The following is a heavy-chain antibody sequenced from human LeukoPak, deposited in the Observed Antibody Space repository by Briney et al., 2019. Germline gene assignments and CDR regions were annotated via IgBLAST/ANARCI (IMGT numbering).Heavy chain of an antibody. CDR2: ISSSTNYT. V-gene: IGHV3-21*01. CDR3: AKDWGSTGSCQYYYYMDV. Sequence: GGSLRLSCAASGFSLSSYSMNWVRQAPGKGLEWVSSISSSTNYTYYADSLKGRFAISRDSARNSLYLQMDRLRVEDTAAYYCAKDWGSTGSCQYYYYMDVWGLGTTVTVSS. D-gene: IGHD3-9*01. J-gene: IGHJ6*03. CDR1: GFSLSSYS.